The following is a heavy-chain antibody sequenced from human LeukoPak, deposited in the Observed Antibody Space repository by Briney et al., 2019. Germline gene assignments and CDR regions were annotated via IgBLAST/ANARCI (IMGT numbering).Heavy chain of an antibody. CDR2: IIPIFGIA. V-gene: IGHV1-69*04. CDR1: GGTFSSYA. CDR3: ARDQFTIGTFDY. Sequence: SVKVSCKASGGTFSSYAISWVRQAPGQGLEWMGRIIPIFGIANYAQKFQGRVTITADKSTSTAYMELSSLRSEDTAVYYCARDQFTIGTFDYWGQGTLVTVSS. J-gene: IGHJ4*02. D-gene: IGHD3-10*01.